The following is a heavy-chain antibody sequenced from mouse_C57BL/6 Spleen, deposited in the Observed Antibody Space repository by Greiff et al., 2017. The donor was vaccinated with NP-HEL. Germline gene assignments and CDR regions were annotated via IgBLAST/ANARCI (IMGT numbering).Heavy chain of an antibody. CDR3: TTRGNYGSWFAY. J-gene: IGHJ3*01. V-gene: IGHV14-4*01. D-gene: IGHD2-1*01. CDR2: IDPENGDT. Sequence: VQLQQSGAELVRPGASVELSCTASGFNIKDDYMHWVKQRPEQGLEWIGWIDPENGDTEYASKFQGKATITADTSSNTAYLQLSSLTSEDTAVYYCTTRGNYGSWFAYWGQGTLVTVAA. CDR1: GFNIKDDY.